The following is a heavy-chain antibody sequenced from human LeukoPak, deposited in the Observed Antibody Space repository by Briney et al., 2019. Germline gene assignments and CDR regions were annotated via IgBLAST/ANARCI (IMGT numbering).Heavy chain of an antibody. CDR3: APWGGDIVVLGMDV. J-gene: IGHJ6*02. Sequence: GGSLRLSCSASGFTFSSYSMNWVRQAPGKGLEWVSSISSSSSYIYYADSVKGRFTISRDNAKNSLYLQMNSLRAEDTAVYYCAPWGGDIVVLGMDVWGQGTTVTVSS. V-gene: IGHV3-21*01. D-gene: IGHD2-15*01. CDR1: GFTFSSYS. CDR2: ISSSSSYI.